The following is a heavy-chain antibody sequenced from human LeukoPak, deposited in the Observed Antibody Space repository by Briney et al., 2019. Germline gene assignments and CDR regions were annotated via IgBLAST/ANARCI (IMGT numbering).Heavy chain of an antibody. V-gene: IGHV4-59*01. Sequence: SETLSLTRNVPGGSISSYYWSWIRQPPGKGLEWIGYIYYSGSTNYNPSLKSRVTISVDTSKNQFSLKLSSVTAADTAVYYCARDLTTVTTAHDAFDIWGQGTMVTVSS. CDR2: IYYSGST. CDR3: ARDLTTVTTAHDAFDI. J-gene: IGHJ3*02. CDR1: GGSISSYY. D-gene: IGHD4-17*01.